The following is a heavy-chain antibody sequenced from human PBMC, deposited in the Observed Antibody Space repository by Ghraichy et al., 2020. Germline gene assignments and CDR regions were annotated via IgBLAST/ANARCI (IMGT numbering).Heavy chain of an antibody. CDR3: ARVRFLESLSTYNYYYGMDV. J-gene: IGHJ6*02. Sequence: SETLSLTCAVYGGSFSGYYWSWIRQPPGNGLEWIGQISHSGSTNYNPSLKSRVTILVDTSKNQLSLKLSSVTAAETAVYYCARVRFLESLSTYNYYYGMDVWGQGTTVTVS. V-gene: IGHV4-34*01. CDR2: ISHSGST. CDR1: GGSFSGYY. D-gene: IGHD3-3*01.